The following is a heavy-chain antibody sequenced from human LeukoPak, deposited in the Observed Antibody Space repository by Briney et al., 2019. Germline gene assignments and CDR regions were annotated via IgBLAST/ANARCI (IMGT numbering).Heavy chain of an antibody. CDR3: ASGDSSSWFSFDH. Sequence: GGSLRLSCAASGFTFSSYWMSWVRQAPGKGLEWVANIKQDGSEKYYVDSVKGRFTISRDNAKNSLYLQMNSLRAEDTAIYFCASGDSSSWFSFDHWGQGTLVTVSS. J-gene: IGHJ4*02. CDR2: IKQDGSEK. D-gene: IGHD6-13*01. V-gene: IGHV3-7*03. CDR1: GFTFSSYW.